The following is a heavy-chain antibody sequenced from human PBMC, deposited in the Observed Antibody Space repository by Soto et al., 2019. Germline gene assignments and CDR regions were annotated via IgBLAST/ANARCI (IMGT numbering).Heavy chain of an antibody. CDR2: ISYDGSNE. D-gene: IGHD2-15*01. CDR1: GFTFSGYA. Sequence: QVQLVESGGGVVQPGRSLRLSCAASGFTFSGYAIHWVRQAPGKGLEWVAIISYDGSNEYYADSVRGRFTISRDSSKTTFYLHVNSLRAEDTAVYYCARALSASYPYFDYWGQGTLVTVSS. J-gene: IGHJ4*02. V-gene: IGHV3-30-3*01. CDR3: ARALSASYPYFDY.